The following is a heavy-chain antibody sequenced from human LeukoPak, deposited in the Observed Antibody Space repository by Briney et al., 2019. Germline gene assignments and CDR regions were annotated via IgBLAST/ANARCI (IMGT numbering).Heavy chain of an antibody. V-gene: IGHV1-2*06. D-gene: IGHD3-10*01. Sequence: ASVKVSCKASGYTFSGYYMHWVRQAPGQGLEWMGRINPNSGGTNYARRFQDRVTVTRDTSINTAYMELNRLRFDYTAAYYCARDKIGSGNMDHWGQGSLVTVAS. J-gene: IGHJ4*02. CDR3: ARDKIGSGNMDH. CDR2: INPNSGGT. CDR1: GYTFSGYY.